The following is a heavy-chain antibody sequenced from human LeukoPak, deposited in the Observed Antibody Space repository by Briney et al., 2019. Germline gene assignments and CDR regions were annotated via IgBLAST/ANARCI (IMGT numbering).Heavy chain of an antibody. CDR2: IKQDGSEK. V-gene: IGHV3-7*01. CDR3: AGGPGFLIDC. CDR1: GFTFSSYW. J-gene: IGHJ4*02. Sequence: GGSLRLSCAASGFTFSSYWMSWVRQAPGKGLEWVANIKQDGSEKHYVDSVKGRFTISRDNAKNLLYLQMNSLRVEDTAVYYCAGGPGFLIDCWGQGTLVTVSS. D-gene: IGHD3-3*01.